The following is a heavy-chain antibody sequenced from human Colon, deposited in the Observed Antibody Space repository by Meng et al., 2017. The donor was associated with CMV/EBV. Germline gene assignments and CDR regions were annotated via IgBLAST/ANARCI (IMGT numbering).Heavy chain of an antibody. V-gene: IGHV1-69*08. D-gene: IGHD3-10*01. Sequence: SVKVSCKASEDTFTRFTITWVRQAPGQGLEWMGWIIPVIGTPNIAPKFQDRVTITADKSTNTAYMELSSLRSDDTATNYCARGNSRAYGSWGQGTLVTVSS. CDR2: IIPVIGTP. CDR3: ARGNSRAYGS. J-gene: IGHJ5*02. CDR1: EDTFTRFT.